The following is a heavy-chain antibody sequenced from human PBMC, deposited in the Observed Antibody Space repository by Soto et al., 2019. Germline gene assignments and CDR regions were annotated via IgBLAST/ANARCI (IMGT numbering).Heavy chain of an antibody. D-gene: IGHD3-22*01. CDR1: GYRFTSYW. CDR3: ARKDKSGYFNWFDP. Sequence: RGESLKISCRTSGYRFTSYWIAWVRQMPGKGLEWMGIIFPSDSDTRYSPSFQGQVTISADRSTSTVFLQWASLKASDTAVYFCARKDKSGYFNWFDPWSQGTLVTVSS. J-gene: IGHJ5*02. V-gene: IGHV5-51*01. CDR2: IFPSDSDT.